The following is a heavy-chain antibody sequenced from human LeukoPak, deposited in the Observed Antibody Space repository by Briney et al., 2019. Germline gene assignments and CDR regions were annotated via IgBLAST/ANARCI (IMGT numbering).Heavy chain of an antibody. Sequence: SETLSLTCAVYGGSFSGYYWSWIRQPLGKGLEWIGDINHSGSTNYNPSLKSRVTISVDTSKNQFSLKLSAVAAADTAVYYCARGALAVAVDYWGQGTLVTVSS. CDR1: GGSFSGYY. J-gene: IGHJ4*02. CDR2: INHSGST. V-gene: IGHV4-34*01. D-gene: IGHD6-19*01. CDR3: ARGALAVAVDY.